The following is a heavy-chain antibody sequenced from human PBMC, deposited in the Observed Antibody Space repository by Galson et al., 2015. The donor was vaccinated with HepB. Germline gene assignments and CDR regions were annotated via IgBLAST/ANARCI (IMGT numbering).Heavy chain of an antibody. Sequence: SLRLSCAASGFTFSSYGMHWVRQAPGKGLEWVAVISYDGSNKYYADSVKGRFTISRDNSKNTLYLQMNSLRAEDTAVYYCAKDRFITIPGSPYYYYYGMDVWGQGTTVTVSS. CDR2: ISYDGSNK. CDR1: GFTFSSYG. V-gene: IGHV3-30*18. CDR3: AKDRFITIPGSPYYYYYGMDV. J-gene: IGHJ6*02. D-gene: IGHD3-3*01.